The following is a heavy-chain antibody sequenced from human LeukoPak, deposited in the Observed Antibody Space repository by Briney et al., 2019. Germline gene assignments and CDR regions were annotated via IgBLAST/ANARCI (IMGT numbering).Heavy chain of an antibody. V-gene: IGHV3-21*01. CDR1: GFTFGSYS. Sequence: GGSLRLSCAASGFTFGSYSMNWVRQAPGKGLEWVSSISSSSSYIYYADSVKGRCTISRDNAKNSLYLQMNSLRAEDTAVYYCARDQGLGGYFDYWGQGTLVTVSS. CDR3: ARDQGLGGYFDY. D-gene: IGHD3-16*01. J-gene: IGHJ4*02. CDR2: ISSSSSYI.